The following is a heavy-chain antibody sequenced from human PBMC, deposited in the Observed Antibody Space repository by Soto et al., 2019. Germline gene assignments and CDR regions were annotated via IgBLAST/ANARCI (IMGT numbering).Heavy chain of an antibody. D-gene: IGHD3-9*01. V-gene: IGHV3-30*03. CDR3: ARDVLRYFDWLFTSHYGVY. Sequence: QVQLVESGGGVVQPGRSLRLSCAASGFTFSSYGMHWVRQAPGKGLEWVAVISYDGSNKYYADSVKGRFTISRDNSKNTLYLQRNRLRAEDTAVYYCARDVLRYFDWLFTSHYGVYWGQGTLVTVSS. CDR1: GFTFSSYG. J-gene: IGHJ4*02. CDR2: ISYDGSNK.